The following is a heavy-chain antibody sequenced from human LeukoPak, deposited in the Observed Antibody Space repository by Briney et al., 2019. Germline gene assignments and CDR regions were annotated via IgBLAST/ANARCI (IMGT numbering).Heavy chain of an antibody. D-gene: IGHD3-16*01. Sequence: GGSLRLSCRLSGLSFGDSAVTWVRQAPGKGLEWVGCTRSKVYRGSTDYAASVKDRFIISRDESNSIAYLQMDRLRIEDTAVYYCARGERDFDYWGQGTLVTVSS. V-gene: IGHV3-49*04. CDR2: TRSKVYRGST. J-gene: IGHJ4*02. CDR1: GLSFGDSA. CDR3: ARGERDFDY.